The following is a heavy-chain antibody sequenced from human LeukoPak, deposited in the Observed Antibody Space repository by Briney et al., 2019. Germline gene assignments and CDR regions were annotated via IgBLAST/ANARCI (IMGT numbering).Heavy chain of an antibody. Sequence: RPSETLSLTCTVSGYSITSGFYWVWIRQPPGKGLEWIGSIYHSGSTYYNPSLKSRVSMSVDTSKNQFYLKVTSVTAADTAVYYCARTSYVGNLYFDYWGQGALVTVSS. CDR2: IYHSGST. CDR1: GYSITSGFY. V-gene: IGHV4-38-2*02. CDR3: ARTSYVGNLYFDY. J-gene: IGHJ4*02. D-gene: IGHD3-16*01.